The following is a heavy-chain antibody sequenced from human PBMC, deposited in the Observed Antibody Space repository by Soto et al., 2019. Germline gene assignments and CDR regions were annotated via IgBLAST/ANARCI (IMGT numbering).Heavy chain of an antibody. D-gene: IGHD2-21*02. CDR2: INAGNGNT. Sequence: QVQLVQSGAEEKKPGASVKVSCKASGYTFTAYAMHWVRQAPGQRLEWMGWINAGNGNTKYSQKFQGRVTITRDTSASTADMELSSLRSEDTAVYYCARPVAVTADFDYWGQGTRVTVSS. CDR1: GYTFTAYA. J-gene: IGHJ4*02. CDR3: ARPVAVTADFDY. V-gene: IGHV1-3*05.